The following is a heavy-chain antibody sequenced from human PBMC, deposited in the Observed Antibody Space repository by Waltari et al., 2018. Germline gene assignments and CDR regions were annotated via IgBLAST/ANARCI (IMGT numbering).Heavy chain of an antibody. CDR2: INPRGGST. Sequence: QVQLVQSGAEVKKPGASVKVSCKASGYTFTSYYMHWVRQAPGQGLEWMGIINPRGGSTIYAQNFQGRVTMTRDTSTSTVYMELSSLRSEDTAVYYCARSSYSSGWYGHWGQGTLVTVSS. J-gene: IGHJ5*02. CDR3: ARSSYSSGWYGH. CDR1: GYTFTSYY. V-gene: IGHV1-46*01. D-gene: IGHD6-19*01.